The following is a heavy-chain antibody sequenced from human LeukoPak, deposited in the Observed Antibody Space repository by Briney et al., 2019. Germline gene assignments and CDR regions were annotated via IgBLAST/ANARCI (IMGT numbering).Heavy chain of an antibody. CDR2: ISSSGSII. CDR1: GFTFSDYF. CDR3: ARGYDILTGYYMPGA. V-gene: IGHV3-11*04. Sequence: PGGSLRLSCAASGFTFSDYFMSWIRQAPGKGLEWISYISSSGSIIYYADSVKGRFTISRDNAKNSLYLQMNSLRAEDTAVYYCARGYDILTGYYMPGAWGQGTLVTVSS. D-gene: IGHD3-9*01. J-gene: IGHJ5*02.